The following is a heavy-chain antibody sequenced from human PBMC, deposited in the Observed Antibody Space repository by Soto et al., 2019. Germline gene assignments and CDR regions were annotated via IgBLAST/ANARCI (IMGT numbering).Heavy chain of an antibody. Sequence: ASVKVSCKASGYTFTSYYMHWVRQAPGQGLEWMGIINPSGGSTSYAQKFQGRVTITRDKSTSTAYMELSSLRSEDTAVYYCAREGSGRPASFDYWGQGTLVTSPQ. CDR1: GYTFTSYY. J-gene: IGHJ4*02. CDR2: INPSGGST. CDR3: AREGSGRPASFDY. V-gene: IGHV1-46*01. D-gene: IGHD3-10*01.